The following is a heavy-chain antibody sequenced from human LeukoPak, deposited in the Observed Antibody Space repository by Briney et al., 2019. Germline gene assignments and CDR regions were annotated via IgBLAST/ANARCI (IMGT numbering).Heavy chain of an antibody. CDR1: GGSISSYY. V-gene: IGHV4-59*01. CDR3: ARVRGYCTSTSCHNYYYYGMDV. Sequence: PSETLSLTCTVSGGSISSYYWSWIRQPPGKGLEWIGYIYYSGYTNYNPSLKSRVTISVDTSKNQFSLKLSSVTAADTAVYYCARVRGYCTSTSCHNYYYYGMDVWGHGTTVTVSS. D-gene: IGHD2-2*01. J-gene: IGHJ6*02. CDR2: IYYSGYT.